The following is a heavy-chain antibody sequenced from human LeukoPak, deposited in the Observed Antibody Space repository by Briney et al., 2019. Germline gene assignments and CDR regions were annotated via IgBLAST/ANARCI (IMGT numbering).Heavy chain of an antibody. J-gene: IGHJ4*02. Sequence: TGGSRRLSCAALGFTFGSYAMHWFRQAPGKGLGWVAFIRYDGSNKYYADSVKGRFTISRDNSKNTLYLQMNSLRAEDTAVYYCAKDLAAAGTFDYWGQGTLVTVSS. CDR3: AKDLAAAGTFDY. CDR2: IRYDGSNK. D-gene: IGHD6-13*01. V-gene: IGHV3-30*02. CDR1: GFTFGSYA.